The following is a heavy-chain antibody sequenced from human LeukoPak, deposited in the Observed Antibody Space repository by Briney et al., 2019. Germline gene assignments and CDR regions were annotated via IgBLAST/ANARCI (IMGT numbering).Heavy chain of an antibody. CDR2: ISSSSSYI. V-gene: IGHV3-21*01. CDR1: GLTLRSLR. CDR3: ARDPGLDY. Sequence: GGSLRRSRAASGLTLRSLRNHLVRQAPGKGLEGISSISSSSSYIYYADLVKGRFTISRGNAKNSLYLQMNSLRAEDTAVYYCARDPGLDYWGQGTLVTVSS. J-gene: IGHJ4*02.